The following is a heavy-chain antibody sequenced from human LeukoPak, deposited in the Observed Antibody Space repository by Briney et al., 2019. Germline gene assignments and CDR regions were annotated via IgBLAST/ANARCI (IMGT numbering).Heavy chain of an antibody. D-gene: IGHD2-8*01. Sequence: SETLSLTCTVSGGSISSGSYDWYWIRQPAGKGLEWIGHIYTSGSTDYNPSLKSRVTISVATSKNQCSLRLTFVTAADTAIYYCTKWREIWGQGSLVTVSS. V-gene: IGHV4-61*09. CDR2: IYTSGST. CDR3: TKWREI. J-gene: IGHJ4*02. CDR1: GGSISSGSYD.